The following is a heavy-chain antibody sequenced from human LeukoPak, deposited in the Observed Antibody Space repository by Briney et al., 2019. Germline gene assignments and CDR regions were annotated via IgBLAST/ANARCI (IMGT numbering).Heavy chain of an antibody. J-gene: IGHJ3*02. D-gene: IGHD3-10*01. Sequence: ASVKVSCKASGYTFTGYYMHWVRQAPGQGLEWMGRINPNSGGTNYAQKFQGRVTMTRDTSISTAYMELSRLRSDDTAAYYCARDSDGLLWFGETPPDAFDIWGQGTMVTVSS. CDR2: INPNSGGT. CDR3: ARDSDGLLWFGETPPDAFDI. V-gene: IGHV1-2*06. CDR1: GYTFTGYY.